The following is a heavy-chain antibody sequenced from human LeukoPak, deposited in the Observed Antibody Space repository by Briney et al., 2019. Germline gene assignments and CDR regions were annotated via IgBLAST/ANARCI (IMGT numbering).Heavy chain of an antibody. D-gene: IGHD1-26*01. Sequence: ASVNVSCKVSGYTLTELSMHWVRQAPGKGLEWMGGFDPEDGETIYAQKFQGRVTMTEDTSTDTAYMELSSLRSEDTAVYYCATRLELLPAPFDYCGHGALVTVSS. CDR2: FDPEDGET. CDR1: GYTLTELS. J-gene: IGHJ4*03. V-gene: IGHV1-24*01. CDR3: ATRLELLPAPFDY.